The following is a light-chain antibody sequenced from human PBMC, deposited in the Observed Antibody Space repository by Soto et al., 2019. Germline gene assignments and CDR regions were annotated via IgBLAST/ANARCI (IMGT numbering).Light chain of an antibody. J-gene: IGKJ5*01. CDR3: QQFNNYPIT. CDR2: DAS. CDR1: QVFSDA. V-gene: IGKV1D-13*01. Sequence: AIQLTQSPSSLSAAVGDRVTITCRASQVFSDALAWYQQKPVKASRLLIYDASSLESGVPSRFSGSGSGTDFTFTISSLQPEDFATYYCQQFNNYPITFGQGTRLEIK.